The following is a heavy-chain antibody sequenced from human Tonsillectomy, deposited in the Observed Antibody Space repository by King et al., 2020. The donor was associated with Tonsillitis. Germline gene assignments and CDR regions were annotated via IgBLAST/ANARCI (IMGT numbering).Heavy chain of an antibody. Sequence: DVQLVESGGDLVQPGGSLRLSCVASRFTFSNYDMHWVRQPTGKCLEWVASIGTAEDTFYPGSVKGRFTVSRENGKNSFYLQMNSLRAGDTAVYYCARAPIVGAAAGAGAFDVWGLGTVVTVSS. CDR1: RFTFSNYD. V-gene: IGHV3-13*01. CDR2: IGTAEDT. CDR3: ARAPIVGAAAGAGAFDV. D-gene: IGHD1-26*01. J-gene: IGHJ3*01.